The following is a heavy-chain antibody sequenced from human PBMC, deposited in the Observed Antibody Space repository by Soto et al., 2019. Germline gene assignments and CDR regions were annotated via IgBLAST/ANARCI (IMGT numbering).Heavy chain of an antibody. CDR2: ISSSSSYI. Sequence: GGSLRLSCAASGFTFSSYSMNWVRQAPGKGLEWVSSISSSSSYIYYADSVKGRFTISRDNAKNSLYLQMNSLRAEDTAVYYCARLVDNHYYYYGMDVWGQGTTVTVSS. J-gene: IGHJ6*02. V-gene: IGHV3-21*01. D-gene: IGHD5-12*01. CDR1: GFTFSSYS. CDR3: ARLVDNHYYYYGMDV.